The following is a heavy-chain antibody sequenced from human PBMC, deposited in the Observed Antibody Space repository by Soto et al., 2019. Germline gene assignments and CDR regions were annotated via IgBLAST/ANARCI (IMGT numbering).Heavy chain of an antibody. Sequence: QVKLQESGPGLVKPSQTLSLTCTVSGGSISSGDVYWSWIRQAPGKGLEWIGYIYRSGSTKYNPSLKSRLTISVDTSKNQFSLDLSSVTAADSAVYYCARRPHFAGSGSVDYFDYWGQGTLVTVSS. J-gene: IGHJ4*02. CDR3: ARRPHFAGSGSVDYFDY. V-gene: IGHV4-30-4*01. D-gene: IGHD3-10*01. CDR1: GGSISSGDVY. CDR2: IYRSGST.